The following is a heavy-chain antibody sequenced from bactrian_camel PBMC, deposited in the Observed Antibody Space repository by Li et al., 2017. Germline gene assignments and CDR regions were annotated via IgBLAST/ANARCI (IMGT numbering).Heavy chain of an antibody. CDR1: EYTVSSAC. J-gene: IGHJ4*01. D-gene: IGHD1*01. V-gene: IGHV3S67*01. CDR3: VTDIYARECVSWNY. Sequence: VQLVESGGGSVQPGGSLRLSCAASEYTVSSACMAWFRQAPGKEREGVAAIGSDGRTVYADSVKGRFTVSRDNAKNTMFLEMMSVTPEDTAKYYCVTDIYARECVSWNYWGMGTQVTVS. CDR2: IGSDGRT.